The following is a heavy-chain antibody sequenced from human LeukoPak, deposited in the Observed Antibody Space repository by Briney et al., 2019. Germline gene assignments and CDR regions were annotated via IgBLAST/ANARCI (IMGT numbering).Heavy chain of an antibody. J-gene: IGHJ6*02. V-gene: IGHV1-8*01. CDR1: GYTFTSYD. CDR2: MNPNSGNT. Sequence: ASVKVSCKASGYTFTSYDINWVRQATGQGLEWMGWMNPNSGNTGYAQKFQGRVTMTRNTSISTAYMELSSLRSEDTAVYYCARDNYDILTPYYYCGMDVWGQGTTVTVSS. D-gene: IGHD3-9*01. CDR3: ARDNYDILTPYYYCGMDV.